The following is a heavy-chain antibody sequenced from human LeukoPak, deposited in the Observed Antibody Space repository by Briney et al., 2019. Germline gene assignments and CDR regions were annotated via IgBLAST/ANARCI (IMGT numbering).Heavy chain of an antibody. CDR3: ARDRPYSGRDY. CDR1: GFTFSSYA. D-gene: IGHD1-26*01. Sequence: PGGSLRLSCAASGFTFSSYAMHWVRQAPGKGLEWVAVISYDGSNKYYADSVKGRFTISRDNSKNTLYLQMNSLRAEDTAVYYCARDRPYSGRDYWGQGTLVTVSS. J-gene: IGHJ4*02. V-gene: IGHV3-30-3*01. CDR2: ISYDGSNK.